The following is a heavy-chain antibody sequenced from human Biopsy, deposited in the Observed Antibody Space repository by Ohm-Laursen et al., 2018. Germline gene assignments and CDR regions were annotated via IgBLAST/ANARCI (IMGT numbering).Heavy chain of an antibody. D-gene: IGHD2-21*02. CDR2: IYYSGST. Sequence: SQTLSLTCPVSGGSISSDYWSWIRQTPGKGLEWIGYIYYSGSTNYNPSLKSRVTISVDMSKSQLSLKLTSVTTADTAVYYCARGNEVMVTGPYFFDYWGQGTLVIVSS. J-gene: IGHJ4*02. V-gene: IGHV4-59*01. CDR1: GGSISSDY. CDR3: ARGNEVMVTGPYFFDY.